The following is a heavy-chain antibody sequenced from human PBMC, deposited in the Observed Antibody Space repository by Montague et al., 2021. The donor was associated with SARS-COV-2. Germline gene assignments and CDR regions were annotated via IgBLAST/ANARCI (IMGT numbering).Heavy chain of an antibody. CDR3: ARRESGWLDAFDI. D-gene: IGHD6-19*01. Sequence: LVKPTQTLTLTCTFSGFSLSTSGMCVSWIRQPPGKGLEWIGSIYYSGSTYYNPSLKSRVTISVDTSKNQFSVKLTSVTAADTAVYFCARRESGWLDAFDIWGRGTMVTVSS. CDR2: IYYSGST. V-gene: IGHV4-39*01. CDR1: GFSLSTSGMC. J-gene: IGHJ3*02.